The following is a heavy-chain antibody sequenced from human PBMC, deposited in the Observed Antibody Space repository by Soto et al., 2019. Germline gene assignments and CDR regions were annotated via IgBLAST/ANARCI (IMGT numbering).Heavy chain of an antibody. D-gene: IGHD2-15*01. CDR3: ARGIATGQLDP. V-gene: IGHV1-3*01. CDR1: GYTFTRYS. Sequence: ASVKVSCKASGYTFTRYSMILVRQAPGPRLEWMGWINPENGNTHSSQQFQERVIITRDTSARTAYLDLSSLSSDDTAVYDCARGIATGQLDPWGQGTQVTVSS. J-gene: IGHJ5*02. CDR2: INPENGNT.